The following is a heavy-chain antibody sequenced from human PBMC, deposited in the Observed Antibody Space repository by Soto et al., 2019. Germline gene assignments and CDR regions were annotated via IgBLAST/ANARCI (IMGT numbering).Heavy chain of an antibody. D-gene: IGHD2-15*01. CDR1: GYTLTELS. V-gene: IGHV1-24*01. J-gene: IGHJ5*02. CDR2: FDPEDGET. Sequence: QVQLVQSGAEVKKPGASVKVSCKVSGYTLTELSMHWVRQAPGKGLEWMGGFDPEDGETIYAQKFQGRVTMTEDTSTATAYMELSSLRSEDTAVYYCATDLGYCSGGSCYLPWFDPWGQGTLVTVSS. CDR3: ATDLGYCSGGSCYLPWFDP.